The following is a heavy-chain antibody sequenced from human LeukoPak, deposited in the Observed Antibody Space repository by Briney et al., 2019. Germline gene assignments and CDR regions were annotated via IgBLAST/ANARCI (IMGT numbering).Heavy chain of an antibody. V-gene: IGHV3-23*01. Sequence: GGSLRLSCAASGFTFSSYAMSWVRQAPGKGLEWVSAISGSGGSTYYADSVKGRFTISRDNSKNTLYLQMNSLRAEDTAVYYCAKAKVPYSNYNPFFDYWGQGTLVTVSS. CDR3: AKAKVPYSNYNPFFDY. D-gene: IGHD4-11*01. CDR2: ISGSGGST. CDR1: GFTFSSYA. J-gene: IGHJ4*02.